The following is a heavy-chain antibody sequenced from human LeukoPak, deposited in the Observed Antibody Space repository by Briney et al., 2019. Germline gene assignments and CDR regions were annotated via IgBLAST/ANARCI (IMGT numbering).Heavy chain of an antibody. J-gene: IGHJ5*02. Sequence: GGSLRLSCAASGFTFNDYYMSWIRQAPGKGLEWLSYINIGGTNTHYADSVKGRFTISRDNAKKSLYLEMNNLRAGDTAVYYCATDGAGFDTWGQGVLVTVSS. CDR1: GFTFNDYY. V-gene: IGHV3-11*01. CDR2: INIGGTNT. CDR3: ATDGAGFDT.